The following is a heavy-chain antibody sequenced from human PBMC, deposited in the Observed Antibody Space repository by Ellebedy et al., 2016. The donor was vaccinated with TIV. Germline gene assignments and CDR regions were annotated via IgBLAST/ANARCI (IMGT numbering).Heavy chain of an antibody. CDR3: ARSWPADTTNGGGYFQYYYYGMDV. V-gene: IGHV1-46*01. J-gene: IGHJ6*02. Sequence: AASVKVSCKASGYTFTDYFVHWVRQAPGQGLEWMGIINPSGGSTSYAQKFQGRVTMTRDTTTSTVYMELSSLTSEDTAVYYCARSWPADTTNGGGYFQYYYYGMDVWGQGTTVTVS. D-gene: IGHD5-12*01. CDR1: GYTFTDYF. CDR2: INPSGGST.